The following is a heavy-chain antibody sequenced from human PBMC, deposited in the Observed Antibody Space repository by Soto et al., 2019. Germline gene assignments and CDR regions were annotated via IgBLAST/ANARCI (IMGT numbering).Heavy chain of an antibody. J-gene: IGHJ4*02. Sequence: PGEALKVSCQVSEDTFNKYFIAWVRQRPGKGLEWLGSIKPAISYTDYNPPFRGLVTFSADKSRTTAYLPLTSLKASDTAMFYCARHITGGFDYWGQGTLVTVSS. CDR2: IKPAISYT. CDR1: EDTFNKYF. D-gene: IGHD1-20*01. V-gene: IGHV5-51*01. CDR3: ARHITGGFDY.